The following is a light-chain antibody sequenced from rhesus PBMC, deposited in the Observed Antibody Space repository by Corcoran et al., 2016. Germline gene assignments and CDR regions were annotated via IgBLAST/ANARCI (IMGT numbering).Light chain of an antibody. CDR2: EES. CDR1: QGITND. CDR3: QHYYSTPYS. Sequence: DIQMTQSPSSLSASVGDRVTITCRASQGITNDLAWYQKKPGETSKLLIYEESSLQSGIPSRFSGSGSWTDFTLTISSLQSEDFATDYCQHYYSTPYSFGQGTKVEIK. V-gene: IGKV1-25*01. J-gene: IGKJ2*01.